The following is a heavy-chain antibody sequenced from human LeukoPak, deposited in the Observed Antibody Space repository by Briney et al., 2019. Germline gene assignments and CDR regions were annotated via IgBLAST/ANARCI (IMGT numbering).Heavy chain of an antibody. D-gene: IGHD2-2*01. J-gene: IGHJ5*02. CDR1: GFTFDDYT. CDR3: AKDSQRCSSTSCSLGNWFDP. CDR2: ISWDGGST. V-gene: IGHV3-43*01. Sequence: GGSLRLSCAASGFTFDDYTMHWVRQAPGKGLEWVSLISWDGGSTYYADSVKGRFTISRDNSKNSLYLQMNSLRTEDTASYYCAKDSQRCSSTSCSLGNWFDPWGQGTLVTVSS.